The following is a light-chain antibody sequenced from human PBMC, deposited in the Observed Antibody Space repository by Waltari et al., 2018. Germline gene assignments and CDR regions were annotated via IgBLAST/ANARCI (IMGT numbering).Light chain of an antibody. J-gene: IGLJ3*02. Sequence: QSALTQPRSVSGSPGQSVTISCTGTNSDVGGYNYVSWYQQHADKAPKLMIYDVSNRPSGVPDRFSGSKSGNTASLTISGLQAVDEADYYCCSYAGRYTWVFGGGTKLTVL. CDR2: DVS. V-gene: IGLV2-11*01. CDR3: CSYAGRYTWV. CDR1: NSDVGGYNY.